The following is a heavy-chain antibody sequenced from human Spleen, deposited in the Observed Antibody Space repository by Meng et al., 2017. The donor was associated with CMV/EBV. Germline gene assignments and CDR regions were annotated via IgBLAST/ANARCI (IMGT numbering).Heavy chain of an antibody. D-gene: IGHD1-26*01. CDR2: IYYSGST. CDR3: ARSGVGATYDY. J-gene: IGHJ4*02. V-gene: IGHV4-39*07. Sequence: QLRLQWSGPGLVKPWEPLSLSCTVSGGAISSSSYYWGWSRQPPGQGLEWIGSIYYSGSTYYNPSLKSRVTISVDTSKNQFSLKLSSVTDADTAVYYCARSGVGATYDYWGQGTLVTVSS. CDR1: GGAISSSSYY.